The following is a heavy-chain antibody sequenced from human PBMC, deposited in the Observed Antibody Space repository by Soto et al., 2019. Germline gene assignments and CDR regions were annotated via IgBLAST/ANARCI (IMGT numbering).Heavy chain of an antibody. J-gene: IGHJ6*02. D-gene: IGHD3-9*01. CDR3: ARDPTLYYDILTGYYYGMDV. CDR1: GGTFSSYA. CDR2: IIPIFGTA. V-gene: IGHV1-69*13. Sequence: SVKVSCKASGGTFSSYAISWVRQAPGQGLEWMGGIIPIFGTANYAQKFQGRVTITADESTSTAYMELSSLRSEDTAVYYCARDPTLYYDILTGYYYGMDVWGQGTTVTVSS.